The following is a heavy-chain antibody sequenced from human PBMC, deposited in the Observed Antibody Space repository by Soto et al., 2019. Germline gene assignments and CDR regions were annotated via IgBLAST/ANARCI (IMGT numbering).Heavy chain of an antibody. Sequence: SVKVSCKASGGTFSSYAISWVRQAPGQGLEWMGGTIPIFGTANYAQKFQGRVTITADESTSTAYMELSSLRSEDTAVYYCARDLSGGNSGPFDPWGQGTLVTVSS. CDR2: TIPIFGTA. J-gene: IGHJ5*02. V-gene: IGHV1-69*13. CDR3: ARDLSGGNSGPFDP. D-gene: IGHD2-21*02. CDR1: GGTFSSYA.